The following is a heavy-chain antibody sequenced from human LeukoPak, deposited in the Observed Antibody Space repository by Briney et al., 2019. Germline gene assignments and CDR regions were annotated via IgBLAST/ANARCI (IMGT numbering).Heavy chain of an antibody. CDR3: ARRGISSSDAFDI. D-gene: IGHD6-6*01. CDR2: IYNSGST. V-gene: IGHV4-59*08. J-gene: IGHJ3*02. CDR1: GGSISNNY. Sequence: SETLSLTCTVSGGSISNNYWSWIRQPPGKGLEWIGYIYNSGSTNYNPSLKSRVTISVDTSKNQFSLKLSSVTAADTAVYYCARRGISSSDAFDIWGQGTMATVSS.